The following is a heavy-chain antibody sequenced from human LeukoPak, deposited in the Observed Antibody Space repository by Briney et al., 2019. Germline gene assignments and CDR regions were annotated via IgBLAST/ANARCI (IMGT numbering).Heavy chain of an antibody. V-gene: IGHV3-53*01. D-gene: IGHD6-19*01. CDR2: IYSGGST. J-gene: IGHJ4*02. CDR3: ARFGSGWYYFDY. CDR1: GFTVSSNY. Sequence: GGSLRLSCAASGFTVSSNYMSWVRQAPGKGLEWVSVIYSGGSTYYADSVKGRFTISRDNSKNTLYLQMSSLRAEDTAVYYCARFGSGWYYFDYWGQGTLVTVSS.